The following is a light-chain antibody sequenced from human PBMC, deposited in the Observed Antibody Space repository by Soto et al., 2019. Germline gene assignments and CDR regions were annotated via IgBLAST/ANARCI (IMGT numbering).Light chain of an antibody. CDR2: KNN. V-gene: IGLV1-47*01. Sequence: QSVLTQPASASGTPGQRVTISCSGYSSTVGSNHVYWYQKFPGMAPKLLISKNNQSPSGVPDLFSGSKSGTSASLAISGLRSEDEADYYCAAWDDNFSTYVFGSGTKVTVL. CDR3: AAWDDNFSTYV. J-gene: IGLJ1*01. CDR1: SSTVGSNH.